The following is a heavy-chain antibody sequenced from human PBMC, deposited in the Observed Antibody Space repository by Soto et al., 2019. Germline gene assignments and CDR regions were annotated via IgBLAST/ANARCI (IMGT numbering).Heavy chain of an antibody. J-gene: IGHJ4*02. CDR2: ISYDGSNK. D-gene: IGHD6-13*01. CDR1: GFTFSSYA. CDR3: AREYSSSWYSRGRIDY. V-gene: IGHV3-30-3*01. Sequence: QVQLVESGGGVVQPGRSLRLSCAASGFTFSSYAMHWVRQAPGKGLEWVAVISYDGSNKYYADSVKGRFTISRDNSKNTLYLQMNSLRAEDTAVYYCAREYSSSWYSRGRIDYWGQGTLVTVSS.